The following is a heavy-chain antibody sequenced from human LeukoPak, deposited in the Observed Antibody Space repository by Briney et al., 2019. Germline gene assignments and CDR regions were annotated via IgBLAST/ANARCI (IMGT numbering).Heavy chain of an antibody. V-gene: IGHV3-21*01. CDR1: GFTFSSYE. J-gene: IGHJ3*02. D-gene: IGHD6-19*01. CDR2: ISTSSSYI. Sequence: GGSLRLSCAASGFTFSSYEMNWVRQAPGKGLEWVSSISTSSSYIYYAESLKGRFTISRDNAKNSLYLQMNSLRGDDTAVYYCARGDPDISFAVAGEAFDIWGQGTMVTVSS. CDR3: ARGDPDISFAVAGEAFDI.